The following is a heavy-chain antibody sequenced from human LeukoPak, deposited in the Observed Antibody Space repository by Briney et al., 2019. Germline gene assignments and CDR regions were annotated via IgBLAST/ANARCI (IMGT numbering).Heavy chain of an antibody. CDR1: GGSISSGDYY. V-gene: IGHV4-30-4*08. J-gene: IGHJ6*03. Sequence: PSQTLSLTCTVSGGSISSGDYYWSWIRQPPGKGLEWIGYIYYSGSTYYNPSLKSRVTISVDTSKSQFSLKLNSVTAADTAVYYCARLDAYSSSSNYHYYMDVWGKGTTVTVSS. CDR2: IYYSGST. CDR3: ARLDAYSSSSNYHYYMDV. D-gene: IGHD6-6*01.